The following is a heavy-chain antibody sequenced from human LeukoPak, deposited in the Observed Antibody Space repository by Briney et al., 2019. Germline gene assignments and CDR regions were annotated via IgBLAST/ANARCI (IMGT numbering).Heavy chain of an antibody. Sequence: GASVTVSCKVSGYTLTELSMHWVRQAPGKGLEWMGGFDPEDGETTYAQKFQGRVTMTEDTSTDIAYMELSSLRSEDTAVYYCATDKETQLALDYWGQGTLVTVSS. CDR3: ATDKETQLALDY. J-gene: IGHJ4*02. D-gene: IGHD3-3*02. CDR2: FDPEDGET. CDR1: GYTLTELS. V-gene: IGHV1-24*01.